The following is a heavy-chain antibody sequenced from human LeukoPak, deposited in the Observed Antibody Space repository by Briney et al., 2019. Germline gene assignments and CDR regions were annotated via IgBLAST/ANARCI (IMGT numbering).Heavy chain of an antibody. CDR1: GGSISGHY. J-gene: IGHJ4*02. CDR3: AKGGESPLPFDY. Sequence: SETLSLTCTVSGGSISGHYWSWIRQPAGKEPEWIGRVHTTGGTNYNPSLKSRLTMSVDTSKNQFSLHLTSVTAADTAVYYCAKGGESPLPFDYWGQGTLVTVSS. D-gene: IGHD3-10*01. CDR2: VHTTGGT. V-gene: IGHV4-4*07.